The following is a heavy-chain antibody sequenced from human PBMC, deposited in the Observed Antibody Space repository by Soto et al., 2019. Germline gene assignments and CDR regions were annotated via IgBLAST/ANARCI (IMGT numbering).Heavy chain of an antibody. CDR3: AREKLITSSHPFDY. D-gene: IGHD2-2*01. V-gene: IGHV1-3*01. Sequence: VGFESCGDSFKIYSIACVCHTPGQRLEWVGWINAGNGNTKYSQKFQGRVTITRDTSASTAYMELSSLRSEDTAVYYCAREKLITSSHPFDYWGQGTLVTVSS. CDR2: INAGNGNT. CDR1: GDSFKIYS. J-gene: IGHJ4*02.